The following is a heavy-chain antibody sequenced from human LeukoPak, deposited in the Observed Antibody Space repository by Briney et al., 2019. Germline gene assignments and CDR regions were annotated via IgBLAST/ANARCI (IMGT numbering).Heavy chain of an antibody. Sequence: GSLRLSCAASGFTFSSYAMHWVRQAPGKGLEWVAFIRYDGSNKYYADSVKGRFTISRDNAKNSLYLQMNSLRAEDTAVYYCARGPNYYYYGMDVWGQGTTVTVSS. CDR2: IRYDGSNK. CDR3: ARGPNYYYYGMDV. V-gene: IGHV3-30*02. J-gene: IGHJ6*02. CDR1: GFTFSSYA.